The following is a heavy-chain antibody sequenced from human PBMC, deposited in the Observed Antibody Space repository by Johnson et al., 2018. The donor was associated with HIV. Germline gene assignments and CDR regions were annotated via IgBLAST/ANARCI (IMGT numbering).Heavy chain of an antibody. CDR1: GFTFNSYG. CDR2: IWYDGSNK. CDR3: ARGVVGVLSNALDI. V-gene: IGHV3-33*08. D-gene: IGHD3-16*01. J-gene: IGHJ3*02. Sequence: QVQLVESGGGVVQPGRSLRLSCAVSGFTFNSYGMHWVRQAPGKGLEWVAVIWYDGSNKYYADSVKGRFTISRDNSKNTLYLQMNSLRAEDTAVYYCARGVVGVLSNALDIWGQGTMVTVSS.